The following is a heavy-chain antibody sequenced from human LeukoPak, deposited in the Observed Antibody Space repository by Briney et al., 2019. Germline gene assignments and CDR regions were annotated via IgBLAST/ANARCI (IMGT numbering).Heavy chain of an antibody. CDR3: ARGNYDFWSGFFPANLYYYYGMDV. CDR1: GGSISSGGYY. D-gene: IGHD3-3*01. V-gene: IGHV4-31*03. CDR2: IYYSGST. Sequence: PSETLSLTCTVSGGSISSGGYYWSWIRQHPGKGLEWIGYIYYSGSTYYNPSLKSRVTISVDTSKNQFSLKLSSVTAADTAVYYCARGNYDFWSGFFPANLYYYYGMDVWGQGTTVTVSS. J-gene: IGHJ6*02.